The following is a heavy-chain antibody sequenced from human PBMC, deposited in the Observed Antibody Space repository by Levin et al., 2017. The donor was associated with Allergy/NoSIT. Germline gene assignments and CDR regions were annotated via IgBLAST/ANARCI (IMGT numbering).Heavy chain of an antibody. J-gene: IGHJ4*02. V-gene: IGHV3-74*01. CDR3: ARGGCSATSCLDY. Sequence: GGSLRLSCAASGFTFSSYYMHWVRQAPGKGLAWVSNIHTDTSVTNYADSVKGRFTISRDNAKNTLYLQINSLRAEDTAVYYCARGGCSATSCLDYWGQGTLVTVSS. D-gene: IGHD2-15*01. CDR1: GFTFSSYY. CDR2: IHTDTSVT.